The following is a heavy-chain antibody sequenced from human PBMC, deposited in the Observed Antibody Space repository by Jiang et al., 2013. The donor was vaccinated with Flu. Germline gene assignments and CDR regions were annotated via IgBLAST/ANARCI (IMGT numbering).Heavy chain of an antibody. Sequence: LLKPSETLSLTCTVSGGSISSSSYYWGWIRQPPGKGLEWIGSIYYSGSTYYNPSLKSRVTISVDTSKNQFSLKLSSVTAADTAVYYRAEILRDSGPSDYWGQGTLVTVSS. CDR2: IYYSGST. CDR1: GGSISSSSYY. D-gene: IGHD1-26*01. CDR3: AEILRDSGPSDY. V-gene: IGHV4-39*01. J-gene: IGHJ4*02.